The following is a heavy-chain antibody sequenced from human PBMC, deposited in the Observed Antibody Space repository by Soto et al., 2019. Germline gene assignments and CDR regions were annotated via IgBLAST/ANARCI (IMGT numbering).Heavy chain of an antibody. CDR3: AREFGTRKRWLQV. J-gene: IGHJ4*02. CDR2: IYYSGST. CDR1: GGSISSYY. V-gene: IGHV4-59*01. Sequence: NPSETLSLTCTVSGGSISSYYWSWIRQPPGKGLEWIGYIYYSGSTNYNPSLKSRVTISVDTSKNQFSLKLSSVTAADTAMYYCAREFGTRKRWLQVWGQGTLVTVSS. D-gene: IGHD5-12*01.